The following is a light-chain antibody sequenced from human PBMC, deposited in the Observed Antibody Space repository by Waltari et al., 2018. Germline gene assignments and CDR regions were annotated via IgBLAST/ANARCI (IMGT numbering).Light chain of an antibody. CDR2: GVS. CDR3: QLYGSSST. CDR1: QTITTNY. Sequence: EIVLTQSPGTLPLSPGDGASLSCRASQTITTNYLAWYQQKPGQGPRLLIYGVSNRATGVPDRFSGSGSGTDFTLTISRLEPEDFTLYYCQLYGSSSTFGQGTKLEIK. J-gene: IGKJ2*02. V-gene: IGKV3-20*01.